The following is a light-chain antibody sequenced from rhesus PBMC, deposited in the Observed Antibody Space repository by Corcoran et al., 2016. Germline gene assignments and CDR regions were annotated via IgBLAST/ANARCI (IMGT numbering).Light chain of an antibody. CDR3: LQDYTTPWT. CDR1: QGINKE. CDR2: AAS. J-gene: IGKJ1*01. V-gene: IGKV1-94*01. Sequence: DIQMTQSPSSLSASVGDRVTVTCRASQGINKELSWYQQKPGKAPPHLIDAASSLKTGVSSRFSGSGSGTDFTLTISSLQPEDVATYYCLQDYTTPWTFGQGTKVEIK.